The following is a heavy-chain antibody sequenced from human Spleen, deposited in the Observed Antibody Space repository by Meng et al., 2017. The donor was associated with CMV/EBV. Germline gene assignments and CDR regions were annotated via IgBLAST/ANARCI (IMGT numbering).Heavy chain of an antibody. CDR1: GFTFDDYA. D-gene: IGHD5-18*01. CDR2: IGWDGHTT. CDR3: VKDRVGYSYGYDFDF. V-gene: IGHV3-43D*03. J-gene: IGHJ4*02. Sequence: LSLTCAASGFTFDDYAMHWVRQAPGKGLEWLSRIGWDGHTTYYADSVKGRLTISRDNSKNSLYLQMNSLRPEDSAFYYCVKDRVGYSYGYDFDFWGQGTLVTVSS.